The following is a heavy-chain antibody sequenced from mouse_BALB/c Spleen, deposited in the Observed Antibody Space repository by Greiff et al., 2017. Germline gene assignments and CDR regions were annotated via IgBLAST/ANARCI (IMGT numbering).Heavy chain of an antibody. J-gene: IGHJ3*01. CDR3: ARAAAGWFAY. D-gene: IGHD1-2*01. CDR2: ISDGGSYT. CDR1: GFTFSDYY. V-gene: IGHV5-4*02. Sequence: EVQVVESGGGLVKPGGSLKLSCAASGFTFSDYYMYWVRQTPEKRLEWVATISDGGSYTYYPDSVKGRFTISRDNAKNNLYLQMSSLKSEDTAMYYCARAAAGWFAYWGQGTLVTVSA.